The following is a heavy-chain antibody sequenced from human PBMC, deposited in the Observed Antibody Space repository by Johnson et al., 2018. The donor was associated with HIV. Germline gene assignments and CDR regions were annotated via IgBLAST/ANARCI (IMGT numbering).Heavy chain of an antibody. D-gene: IGHD4-17*01. Sequence: QVQLVESGGGLVQPGGSLRLSCAASGFTFSSYAMHWVRQAPGKGLEWVAVISYDGSNKYYADSVKGRFTISRDNSKNTLYLQMNSLRAEDTAVYYCAKHLDGDSNDAFDIGGQGTMVTVSS. V-gene: IGHV3-30-3*02. CDR2: ISYDGSNK. CDR1: GFTFSSYA. J-gene: IGHJ3*02. CDR3: AKHLDGDSNDAFDI.